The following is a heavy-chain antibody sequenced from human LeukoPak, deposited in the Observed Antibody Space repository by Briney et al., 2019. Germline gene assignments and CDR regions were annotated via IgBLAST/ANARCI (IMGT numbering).Heavy chain of an antibody. D-gene: IGHD4-17*01. V-gene: IGHV4-39*07. J-gene: IGHJ4*02. Sequence: SETLSLTCTVSGGSISSSSYYWGWIRQPPGKGLEWIGSIYYSGSTYYNPSLKSRVTISVDTSKNQFSLKLSSVTAADTAVYYCARLTTVATFDYWGQGTLVTVSS. CDR1: GGSISSSSYY. CDR3: ARLTTVATFDY. CDR2: IYYSGST.